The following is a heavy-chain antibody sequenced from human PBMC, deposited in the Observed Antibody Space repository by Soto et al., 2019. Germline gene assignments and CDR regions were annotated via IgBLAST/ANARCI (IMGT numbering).Heavy chain of an antibody. D-gene: IGHD6-19*01. Sequence: QVQLVQSGAEVKKPGASVKVSCKASGYTFTSYGISWVRQAPGQGLEWMGWISAYNGNTNYAQKLQGRVTMTTDTATRPEYMDRGSVKSDDTAVYCCERDGRPVYSGVPPAGMALWGEGTTVTVSS. CDR2: ISAYNGNT. CDR1: GYTFTSYG. V-gene: IGHV1-18*01. CDR3: ERDGRPVYSGVPPAGMAL. J-gene: IGHJ6*04.